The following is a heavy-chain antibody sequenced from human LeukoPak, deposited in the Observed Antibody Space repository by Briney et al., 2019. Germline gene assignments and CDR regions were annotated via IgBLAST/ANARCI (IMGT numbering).Heavy chain of an antibody. CDR3: TRPGYCTDKSCEGLDY. D-gene: IGHD2-8*02. J-gene: IGHJ4*02. CDR1: GYTFTGYY. Sequence: ASVKVSCKASGYTFTGYYMHWVRQAPGQGPEWMGWVIPKSGDSRSAQKFQGRVTMTWDTSISTAYMELSSLTSDDTAVYYCTRPGYCTDKSCEGLDYWGQGTLVTVSS. CDR2: VIPKSGDS. V-gene: IGHV1-2*02.